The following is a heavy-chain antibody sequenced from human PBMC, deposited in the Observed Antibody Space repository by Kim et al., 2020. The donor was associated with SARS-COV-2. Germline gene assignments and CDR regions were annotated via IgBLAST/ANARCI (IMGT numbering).Heavy chain of an antibody. V-gene: IGHV3-74*01. CDR3: AELRWFDY. Sequence: GSGALYADSVKGRFTISRDNAKNTVDLQMNSLRAEDTAVYYWAELRWFDYWGQGSLVTVSS. CDR2: GSGA. J-gene: IGHJ4*02. D-gene: IGHD4-17*01.